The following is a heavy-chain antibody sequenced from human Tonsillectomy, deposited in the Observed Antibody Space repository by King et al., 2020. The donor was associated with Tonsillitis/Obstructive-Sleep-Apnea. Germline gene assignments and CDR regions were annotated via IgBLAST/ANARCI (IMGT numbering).Heavy chain of an antibody. CDR2: ISAYNGNT. Sequence: QLVQSGAEVKKPGASVKVSCKASGYTFTSYGISWVRQAPGQGLEWMGWISAYNGNTNYAQKFQGRVTMTPETSTNTASMELRSLRSDDTALYYCASTRYSGSYSHTVFYYYMDVWGEGTTVTVSS. CDR1: GYTFTSYG. V-gene: IGHV1-18*01. D-gene: IGHD1-26*01. CDR3: ASTRYSGSYSHTVFYYYMDV. J-gene: IGHJ6*03.